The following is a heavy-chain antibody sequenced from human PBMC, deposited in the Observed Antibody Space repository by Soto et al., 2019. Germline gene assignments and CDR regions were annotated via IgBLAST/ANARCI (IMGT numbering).Heavy chain of an antibody. CDR3: AKDGAPRSCTRSSCHPAGAY. CDR2: ISYDGSNE. D-gene: IGHD2-15*01. Sequence: QVQLVESGGGVVEPGRSLRLSCAGSGFTFSNYGLHWVRQAPGKGLEWVAAISYDGSNEHYADSVKGRFTISRDYSKKMLYLQMDSLRPEDTAVYYCAKDGAPRSCTRSSCHPAGAYWGQGTLVTVSS. CDR1: GFTFSNYG. J-gene: IGHJ4*02. V-gene: IGHV3-30*18.